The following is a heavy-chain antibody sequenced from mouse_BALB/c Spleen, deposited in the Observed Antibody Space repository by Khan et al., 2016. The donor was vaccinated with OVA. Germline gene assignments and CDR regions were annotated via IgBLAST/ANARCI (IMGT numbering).Heavy chain of an antibody. J-gene: IGHJ2*01. D-gene: IGHD1-2*01. CDR1: GYSITTGYG. CDR2: ISYSGST. V-gene: IGHV3-2*02. Sequence: VQLKESGPGLVKPSQSLSLTCTVTGYSITTGYGWNWIRQFPGNQLEWMGYISYSGSTNYNPSLKSRISITRDTSKNQFFLQLNSVTTEDTATYYSAITARIKYWGQGTTLTVSA. CDR3: AITARIKY.